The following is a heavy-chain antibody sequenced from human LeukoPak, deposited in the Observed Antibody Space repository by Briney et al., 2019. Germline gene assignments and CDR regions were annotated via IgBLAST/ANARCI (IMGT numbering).Heavy chain of an antibody. J-gene: IGHJ4*02. V-gene: IGHV1-8*01. CDR3: ARDYGSGSYRFGY. Sequence: ASVKVSCKASGYSFTSYDINWVRQATGQGLEWMGWMTPNSGNTGYAQKFQGRVTMTRNTSISTAYMELSSLRSGDTAVYYCARDYGSGSYRFGYWGQGTLVTVSS. D-gene: IGHD3-10*01. CDR2: MTPNSGNT. CDR1: GYSFTSYD.